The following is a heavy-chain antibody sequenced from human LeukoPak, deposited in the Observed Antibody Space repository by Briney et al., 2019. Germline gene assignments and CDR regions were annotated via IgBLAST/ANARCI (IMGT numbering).Heavy chain of an antibody. CDR1: GFTFSSYA. V-gene: IGHV3-30*04. D-gene: IGHD7-27*01. J-gene: IGHJ4*02. CDR2: ISYDGSNK. Sequence: HPGGSLRLSCAASGFTFSSYAMHWVRQAPGKGLEWVAVISYDGSNKYYADSVKGRFTISRDNSKNTLYLQMNSLRAEDTAVYYCARDQGPYSTGVDYWGQGTLVTVSS. CDR3: ARDQGPYSTGVDY.